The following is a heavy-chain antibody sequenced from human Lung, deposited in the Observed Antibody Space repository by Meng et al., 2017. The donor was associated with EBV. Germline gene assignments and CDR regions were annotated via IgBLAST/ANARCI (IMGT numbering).Heavy chain of an antibody. V-gene: IGHV4-4*02. Sequence: GHLQGSGPGLVQPAGTLSPACDVSGGSIRKDQWWSWVRQAPGKGLEWIGEIYHSGRTNYNPPVKSRVSMSVDKSQNHFSLRLSSVTAADTAVYYCTTLYGDSISWGQGTLVTVSS. CDR1: GGSIRKDQW. J-gene: IGHJ4*02. CDR2: IYHSGRT. D-gene: IGHD4-17*01. CDR3: TTLYGDSIS.